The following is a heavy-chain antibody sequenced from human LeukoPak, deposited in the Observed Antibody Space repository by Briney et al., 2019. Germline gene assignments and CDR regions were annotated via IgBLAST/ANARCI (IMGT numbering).Heavy chain of an antibody. CDR2: IKSKTDGGTT. Sequence: PGGSLRLSCAASGFTFSSYGMSWVRQAPGKGLEWVGRIKSKTDGGTTDYAAPVKGRFTISRDDSKNTLYLQMNSLKTEDTAVYYCTTEAVYGDYFHYYYYYMDVWGKGTTVTISS. CDR1: GFTFSSYG. CDR3: TTEAVYGDYFHYYYYYMDV. V-gene: IGHV3-15*01. D-gene: IGHD4-17*01. J-gene: IGHJ6*03.